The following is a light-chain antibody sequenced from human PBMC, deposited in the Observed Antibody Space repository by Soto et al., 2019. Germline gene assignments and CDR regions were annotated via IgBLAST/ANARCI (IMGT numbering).Light chain of an antibody. CDR2: HDS. V-gene: IGKV1-5*01. CDR1: QSISSW. Sequence: DIQMTQSPSTLSASVGDRVTITCRASQSISSWLAWYQQKPGKAPKLLIYHDSILESGVPSRFRGSGSGTDFTFTISRLQPEDIATYYCQQYENLPTFGQGTRLEI. J-gene: IGKJ5*01. CDR3: QQYENLPT.